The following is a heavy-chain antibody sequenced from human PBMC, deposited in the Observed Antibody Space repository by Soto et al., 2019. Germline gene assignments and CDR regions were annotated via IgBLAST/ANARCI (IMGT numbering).Heavy chain of an antibody. Sequence: GASVKVSCKASGYTFTSYDINWVRQATGQGLEWMGWMNPNSGNTGYAQKFQGRVTMTRNTSISTAYMELSSLRSEDTAVYYCARGPYYDILTGYYSLEYYYYGMDVWG. V-gene: IGHV1-8*01. J-gene: IGHJ6*02. CDR2: MNPNSGNT. CDR1: GYTFTSYD. CDR3: ARGPYYDILTGYYSLEYYYYGMDV. D-gene: IGHD3-9*01.